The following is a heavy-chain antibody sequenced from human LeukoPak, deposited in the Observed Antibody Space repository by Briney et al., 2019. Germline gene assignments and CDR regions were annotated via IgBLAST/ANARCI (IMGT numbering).Heavy chain of an antibody. D-gene: IGHD6-13*01. CDR3: VRDLSSEGSIWYGLTYGMDV. CDR2: IMPNSGGT. V-gene: IGHV1-2*02. Sequence: KTGASVRVSCKASDCAYTGCYLHWVRQVPGQGLEWMGWIMPNSGGTNVAPEFQGRVTITWDTSIRTAYMELSGLRSDDTAVYYCVRDLSSEGSIWYGLTYGMDVWGQGTTVIVSS. J-gene: IGHJ6*02. CDR1: DCAYTGCY.